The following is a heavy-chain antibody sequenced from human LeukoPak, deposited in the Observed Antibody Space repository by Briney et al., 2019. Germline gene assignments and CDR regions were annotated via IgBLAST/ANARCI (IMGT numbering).Heavy chain of an antibody. V-gene: IGHV4-59*01. CDR3: ARVPIAAAGAWYYMDV. CDR2: IYYSGSN. J-gene: IGHJ6*03. CDR1: GGAISSYY. Sequence: SETLSLTCTVSGGAISSYYWSWIRQPPGKGLEWIGYIYYSGSNNYNPSLKSRVTISVDTSKNQFSLKLSSVTAADTAVYYCARVPIAAAGAWYYMDVWGKGTTVTVSS. D-gene: IGHD6-13*01.